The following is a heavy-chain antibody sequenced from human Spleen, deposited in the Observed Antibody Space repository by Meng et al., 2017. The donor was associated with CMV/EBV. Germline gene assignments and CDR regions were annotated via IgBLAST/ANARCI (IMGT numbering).Heavy chain of an antibody. CDR1: GDSISSYY. CDR3: ARDHYDFWSGYPYYYYGMDV. Sequence: SETLSLTCTVSGDSISSYYWSWIRQPPGKGLEWIGYIYYSGRTNYNPSLKSRVTISVDTSKNQFSLELSSVTAADTAVYYCARDHYDFWSGYPYYYYGMDVWGQGTTVTVSS. V-gene: IGHV4-59*12. CDR2: IYYSGRT. D-gene: IGHD3-3*01. J-gene: IGHJ6*02.